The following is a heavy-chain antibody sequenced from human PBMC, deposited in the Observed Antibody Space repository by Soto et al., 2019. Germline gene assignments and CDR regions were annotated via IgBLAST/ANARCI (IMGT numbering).Heavy chain of an antibody. CDR2: VSAYNGNT. D-gene: IGHD1-26*01. Sequence: ASVKVSCKASGYTFIRYGITWVRQAPGQGLEWMGWVSAYNGNTHYEQKLQGRVTLTTDTSTSTAYMELRSLRSDDTAVYFCARGGQWDFLSDYWGQGTLVTVSS. J-gene: IGHJ4*02. V-gene: IGHV1-18*01. CDR3: ARGGQWDFLSDY. CDR1: GYTFIRYG.